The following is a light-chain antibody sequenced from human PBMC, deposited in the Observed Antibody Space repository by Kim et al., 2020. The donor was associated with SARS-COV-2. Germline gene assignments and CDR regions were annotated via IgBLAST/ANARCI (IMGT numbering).Light chain of an antibody. Sequence: VALGQTARIPCGGNNMGSKNVHWYQQKPGQAPVLVIYRDSNRPSGIPERFSGSNSGNTATLTISRAQAGDEADYYCQVWDSSTGKVFGGGTQLTVL. J-gene: IGLJ2*01. CDR2: RDS. CDR1: NMGSKN. CDR3: QVWDSSTGKV. V-gene: IGLV3-9*01.